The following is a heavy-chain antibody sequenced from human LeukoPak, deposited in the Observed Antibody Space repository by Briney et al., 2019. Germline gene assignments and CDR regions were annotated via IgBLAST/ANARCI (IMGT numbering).Heavy chain of an antibody. D-gene: IGHD3-10*01. CDR1: GGSISSYY. J-gene: IGHJ5*02. CDR2: TYYSGST. CDR3: VRGPYGSSISNWFDP. V-gene: IGHV4-59*01. Sequence: SETLSLTCTVSGGSISSYYWSWIRQPPGKGLEWIGYTYYSGSTNYNPSLKSRVTISVDTSKNQFSLKLSSVTAADTAVYYCVRGPYGSSISNWFDPWGQGLLVTVSS.